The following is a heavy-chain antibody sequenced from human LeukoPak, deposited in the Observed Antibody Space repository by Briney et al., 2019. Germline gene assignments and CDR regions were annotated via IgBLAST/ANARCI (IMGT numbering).Heavy chain of an antibody. CDR3: AKRASGSGTSLYYFDY. D-gene: IGHD3-10*01. J-gene: IGHJ4*02. CDR2: ISNTGGST. V-gene: IGHV3-23*01. CDR1: GFTFSSYA. Sequence: SGGSLRLSCAASGFTFSSYAMSWVRQAPGKGLEWVSVISNTGGSTFYADSVKGRFTISRDNSKNTLYLQMNSLRAEDTAVCYSAKRASGSGTSLYYFDYWGQGTLVTVSS.